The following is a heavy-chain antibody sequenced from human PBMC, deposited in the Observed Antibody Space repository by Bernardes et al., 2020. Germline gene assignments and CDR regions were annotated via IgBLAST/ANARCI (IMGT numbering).Heavy chain of an antibody. D-gene: IGHD4-17*01. V-gene: IGHV3-7*01. CDR3: ARDLDYGDLPAYYYYYYGMDV. CDR1: GFTFSSYW. J-gene: IGHJ6*04. Sequence: GGSLRLSCAASGFTFSSYWMSWVRQAPGKGLEWVANIKQDGSEKYYVDSVKGRFTISRDNAKNSLYLQMNSLRAEDTAVYYCARDLDYGDLPAYYYYYYGMDVWGKGTTVTVSS. CDR2: IKQDGSEK.